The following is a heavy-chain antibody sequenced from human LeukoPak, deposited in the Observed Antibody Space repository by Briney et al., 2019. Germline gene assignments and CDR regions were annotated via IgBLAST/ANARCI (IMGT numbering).Heavy chain of an antibody. CDR2: IYSSGTT. Sequence: SQTLSLTCTVSGGSISRGNYFWSWIRQPPGKGLEWIGYIYSSGTTYYNPSLRSRVTISVDTSKNQFSLKLSSVTAADTSVYYCATACRTYFSFDYWGQGTLVTVSS. CDR1: GGSISRGNYF. V-gene: IGHV4-30-4*01. J-gene: IGHJ4*02. CDR3: ATACRTYFSFDY. D-gene: IGHD1-7*01.